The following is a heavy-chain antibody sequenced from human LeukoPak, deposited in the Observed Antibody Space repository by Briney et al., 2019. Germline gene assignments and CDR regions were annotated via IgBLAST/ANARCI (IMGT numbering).Heavy chain of an antibody. CDR2: INWNGGST. Sequence: PGGSLRLSCAASGFTFDDYGMSWVRQAPGKGLEWVSGINWNGGSTGYADSVKGRFTISRDNAKNSLYLQMNSLRAEDTAVYYCAKRSKPSITMIVVAHARGGYFDYWGQGTLVTVSS. D-gene: IGHD3-22*01. J-gene: IGHJ4*02. V-gene: IGHV3-20*04. CDR3: AKRSKPSITMIVVAHARGGYFDY. CDR1: GFTFDDYG.